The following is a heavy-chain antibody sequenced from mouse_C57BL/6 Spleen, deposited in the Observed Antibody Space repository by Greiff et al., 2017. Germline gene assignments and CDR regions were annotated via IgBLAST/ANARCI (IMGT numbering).Heavy chain of an antibody. D-gene: IGHD1-1*01. J-gene: IGHJ1*03. CDR2: ISSGSSTI. V-gene: IGHV5-17*01. CDR3: AICPPYYYGGLYWYFDV. Sequence: EVMLVESGGGLVKPGGSLKLSCAASGFTFSDYGMHWVRQAPEKGLEWVAYISSGSSTIYYADTVKGRFTISRDNAKNTLFLQMTSLRAEDTAMYYCAICPPYYYGGLYWYFDVWGTGTTVTVSS. CDR1: GFTFSDYG.